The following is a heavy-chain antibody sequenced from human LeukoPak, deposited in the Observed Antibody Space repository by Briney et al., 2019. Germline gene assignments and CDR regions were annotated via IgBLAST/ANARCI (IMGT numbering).Heavy chain of an antibody. CDR1: GFTFSSYA. Sequence: PGGSLRLSCAASGFTFSSYAMSWVRPAPGKGLEWVAVIWYDGSNKYYADSVKGRFTISRDNSKNTLYLQMNSLRAEDTAVYYCARDRQQLFFDYWGQGTLVTVSS. J-gene: IGHJ4*02. V-gene: IGHV3-33*08. CDR3: ARDRQQLFFDY. CDR2: IWYDGSNK. D-gene: IGHD6-13*01.